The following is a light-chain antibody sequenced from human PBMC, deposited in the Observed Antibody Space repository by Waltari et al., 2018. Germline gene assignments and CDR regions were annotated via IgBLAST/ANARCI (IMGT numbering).Light chain of an antibody. CDR3: QHYLRLPVT. CDR1: ESVSRA. J-gene: IGKJ1*01. Sequence: EIVLTPSPGTLSLSVGERATVSCRASESVSRALAWYQQKPGQAPRLLIYGASTRATGIPDRFSGSGSGTDFSLTISRLEPDDFAVYYCQHYLRLPVTFGQGTTVE. CDR2: GAS. V-gene: IGKV3-20*01.